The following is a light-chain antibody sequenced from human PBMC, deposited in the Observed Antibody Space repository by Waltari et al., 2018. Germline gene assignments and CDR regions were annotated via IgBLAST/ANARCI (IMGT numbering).Light chain of an antibody. CDR3: AAWDDSLSGHMV. CDR1: RPNIGRNS. CDR2: RNK. J-gene: IGLJ2*01. Sequence: QPILTQPTSASGTPGQRVTISCSGCRPNIGRNSVSRSKEVPGTAPKLLIYRNKQRPSGVPARFSGSKSGTSSSLAISGLRSEDEAHYYCAAWDDSLSGHMVFGGGTKLTVL. V-gene: IGLV1-47*01.